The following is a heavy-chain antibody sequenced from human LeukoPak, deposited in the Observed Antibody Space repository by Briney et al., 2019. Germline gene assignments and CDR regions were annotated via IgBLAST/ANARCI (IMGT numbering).Heavy chain of an antibody. Sequence: PSETLSLTCTVSGGSISSYYWSWIRQPPGKGLEWIGYIFYSGSTNYNPSLKSRVTISVDTSKNQFSLKLSSVTAADTAVYYCARDEGGNSFDYWGQGTPVTVSS. D-gene: IGHD3-16*01. J-gene: IGHJ4*02. CDR1: GGSISSYY. V-gene: IGHV4-59*01. CDR2: IFYSGST. CDR3: ARDEGGNSFDY.